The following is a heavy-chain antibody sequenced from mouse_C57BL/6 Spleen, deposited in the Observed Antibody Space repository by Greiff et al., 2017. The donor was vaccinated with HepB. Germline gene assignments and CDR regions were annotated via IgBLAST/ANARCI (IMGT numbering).Heavy chain of an antibody. CDR1: GYAFSSSW. J-gene: IGHJ4*01. CDR3: ARSFNSDLYAMDY. CDR2: IYPGDGDT. Sequence: QVQLQQSGPELVKPGASVKISCKASGYAFSSSWMNWVKQRPGKGLEWIGRIYPGDGDTNYNGKFKGKATLTADKSSSTAYMQLSSLTSEDSAVYCCARSFNSDLYAMDYWGQGTSVTVSS. V-gene: IGHV1-82*01.